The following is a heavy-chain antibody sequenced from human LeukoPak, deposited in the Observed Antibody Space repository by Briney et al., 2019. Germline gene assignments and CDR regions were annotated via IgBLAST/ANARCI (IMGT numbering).Heavy chain of an antibody. J-gene: IGHJ4*02. CDR2: IYSGGST. Sequence: GGSLRLSCAASGFTVSSNYMSWVRQAPGKGLEWVSVIYSGGSTYYADSVKGQFTISRDNSKNTLYLQMNSLRAEDTAVYYCARYYSSSWYDGGYFDYWGQGTLVTVSS. V-gene: IGHV3-53*01. CDR3: ARYYSSSWYDGGYFDY. CDR1: GFTVSSNY. D-gene: IGHD6-13*01.